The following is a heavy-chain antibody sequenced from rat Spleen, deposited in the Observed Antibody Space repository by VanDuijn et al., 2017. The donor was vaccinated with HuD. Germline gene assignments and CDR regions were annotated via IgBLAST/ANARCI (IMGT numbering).Heavy chain of an antibody. J-gene: IGHJ3*01. CDR2: ISYDGSST. CDR1: GFTFSDYY. D-gene: IGHD1-9*01. V-gene: IGHV5-22*01. Sequence: EVQLLVSGGGVVQSGRSMKLSCAASGFTFSDYYMAWVRQAPTKGLEWVATISYDGSSTYYRDSVKGRFTISRDNAKSTLYLQMGSLRSEDTATYYCVNTYYGYWFGYWGQGTLVTVSS. CDR3: VNTYYGYWFGY.